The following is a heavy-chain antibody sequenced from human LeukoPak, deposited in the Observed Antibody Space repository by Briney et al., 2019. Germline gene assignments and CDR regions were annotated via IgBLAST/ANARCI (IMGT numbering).Heavy chain of an antibody. J-gene: IGHJ4*02. CDR2: IYYSGST. CDR1: GGSISSYY. CDR3: ARDYYGSGSLIDY. V-gene: IGHV4-59*01. D-gene: IGHD3-10*01. Sequence: SETLSLTCTVSGGSISSYYWSWIRQPPGKGLEWIGYIYYSGSTSYNPSLESRVTISVDTSKNQFSLRLSSVTAADTAVYYCARDYYGSGSLIDYWGQGTLVTVSS.